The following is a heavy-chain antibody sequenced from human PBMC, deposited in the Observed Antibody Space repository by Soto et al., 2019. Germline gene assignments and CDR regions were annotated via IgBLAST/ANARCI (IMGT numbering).Heavy chain of an antibody. CDR3: ARDQPDSGGYSDY. D-gene: IGHD3-22*01. V-gene: IGHV3-33*01. CDR1: GFSFSSYG. CDR2: IWNDGSNE. Sequence: GGSLRLSCKASGFSFSSYGMHWIRQAPGKGLEWLAIIWNDGSNEYYADSVKGRFTISRDNSKNTLYLQLNNLRAEDTAVYFCARDQPDSGGYSDYWGQGTLVTFSS. J-gene: IGHJ4*02.